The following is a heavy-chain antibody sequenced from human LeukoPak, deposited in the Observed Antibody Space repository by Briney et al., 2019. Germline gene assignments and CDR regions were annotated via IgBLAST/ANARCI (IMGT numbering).Heavy chain of an antibody. J-gene: IGHJ2*01. D-gene: IGHD1-20*01. Sequence: RSSETLSLTCTVSGGSISSYYWSWIRQPPGKGLEWIGYIYYIGSTNYHPSLKSRVTISVDTSKNQFSLKLSSVIAADTAVYYCARNNFLRVFRPRYFDLWGRGTLVTVSS. CDR1: GGSISSYY. CDR2: IYYIGST. CDR3: ARNNFLRVFRPRYFDL. V-gene: IGHV4-59*01.